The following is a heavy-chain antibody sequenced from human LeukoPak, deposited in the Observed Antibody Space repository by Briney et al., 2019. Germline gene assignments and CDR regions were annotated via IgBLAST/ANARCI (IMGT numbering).Heavy chain of an antibody. CDR1: GFTFTSSA. CDR3: AASENSYHDSSGSLSY. CDR2: IVVGSGNT. V-gene: IGHV1-58*02. D-gene: IGHD3-22*01. J-gene: IGHJ4*02. Sequence: SVKVSCKASGFTFTSSAMQWVRQARGQRLEWIGWIVVGSGNTNYAQKFQERVTITRDMSTSTAYMELSSLRSEDTAVYYCAASENSYHDSSGSLSYWGQGTLVTVSS.